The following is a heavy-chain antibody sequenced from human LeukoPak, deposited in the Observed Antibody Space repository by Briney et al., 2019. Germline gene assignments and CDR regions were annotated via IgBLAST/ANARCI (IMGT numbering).Heavy chain of an antibody. CDR3: ARDTQLIAVAGTGYNWFDP. J-gene: IGHJ5*02. Sequence: ASVKVSCKASGYTFTSYGISWVRQAPGQGLEWMGWISAYNGNTNYAQKLQGRVTMTTDTSTSTAYMELRSLRSDDTAVYYCARDTQLIAVAGTGYNWFDPWGQGTLVTVSS. CDR1: GYTFTSYG. CDR2: ISAYNGNT. V-gene: IGHV1-18*01. D-gene: IGHD6-19*01.